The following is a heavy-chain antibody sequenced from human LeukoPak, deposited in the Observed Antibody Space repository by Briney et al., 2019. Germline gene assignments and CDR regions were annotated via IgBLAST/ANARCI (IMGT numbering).Heavy chain of an antibody. CDR2: IRGSGGST. D-gene: IGHD3-22*01. Sequence: PGGSLRLSCAASGFTFSIYAMSWVRQAPGKGLEWVSAIRGSGGSTSYADSVKGRFTISRDNSENTLYLQINSLRAEDTAVYYCAKANYDSSAYYWSDWGQGTLVTVSS. V-gene: IGHV3-23*01. CDR3: AKANYDSSAYYWSD. CDR1: GFTFSIYA. J-gene: IGHJ4*02.